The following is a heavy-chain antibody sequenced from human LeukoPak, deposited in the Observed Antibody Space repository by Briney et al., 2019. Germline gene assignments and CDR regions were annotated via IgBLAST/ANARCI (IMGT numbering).Heavy chain of an antibody. CDR1: GFTVSSNS. Sequence: GGSLRLSCAASGFTVSSNSMSWVRQAPGKGLEWVSVLYSGGNTYYADSVKGRYTISRDNSKNTLYLQMNSLRTEDTAVYYCARDRSDGFDYWGQGTLVTVSS. J-gene: IGHJ4*02. CDR3: ARDRSDGFDY. V-gene: IGHV3-53*01. CDR2: LYSGGNT.